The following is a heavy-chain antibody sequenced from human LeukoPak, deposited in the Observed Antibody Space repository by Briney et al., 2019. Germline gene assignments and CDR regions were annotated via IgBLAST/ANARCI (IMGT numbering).Heavy chain of an antibody. CDR1: GGSISSYY. J-gene: IGHJ4*02. D-gene: IGHD3-9*01. CDR2: IYYSGST. Sequence: SETLSLTCTVSGGSISSYYWSWIRQPPGKGLEWIGYIYYSGSTNYNPSLKSRVTISVDTSKNQSSLKLSSVTAADTAVYYCARERWDYDILTGYLYYFDYWGQGTLVTVSS. V-gene: IGHV4-59*01. CDR3: ARERWDYDILTGYLYYFDY.